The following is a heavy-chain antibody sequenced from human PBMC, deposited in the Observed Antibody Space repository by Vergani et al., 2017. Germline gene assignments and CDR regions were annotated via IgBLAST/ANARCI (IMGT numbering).Heavy chain of an antibody. CDR1: GGSISSSSYY. CDR2: IYYSGST. Sequence: QVQLQESGPGLVKPSETLSLTCTVSGGSISSSSYYWGWIRQPPGKGLEWIGSIYYSGSTYYNPSLKSRVTISVDTSKNQFSLKLSSVTAADTAVYYCARLGSSSWSPNYWGQGTLVTVSS. V-gene: IGHV4-39*01. D-gene: IGHD6-13*01. J-gene: IGHJ4*02. CDR3: ARLGSSSWSPNY.